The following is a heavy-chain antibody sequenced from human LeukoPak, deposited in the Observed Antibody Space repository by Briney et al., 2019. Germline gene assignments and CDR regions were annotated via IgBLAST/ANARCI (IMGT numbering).Heavy chain of an antibody. V-gene: IGHV1-2*02. J-gene: IGHJ4*02. Sequence: ASVRVSRKASGYTFTDYYMHLVRQAPGQGLELMGWINPNSAATNYEQKFQGRVAMTRDTSISTAYMELSILRSDDTAVYYCARDRSADCSLDYWGQGTLVTVSS. D-gene: IGHD2-21*02. CDR1: GYTFTDYY. CDR2: INPNSAAT. CDR3: ARDRSADCSLDY.